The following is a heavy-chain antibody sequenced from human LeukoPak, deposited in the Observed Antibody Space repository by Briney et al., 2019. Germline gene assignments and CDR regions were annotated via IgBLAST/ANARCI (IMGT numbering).Heavy chain of an antibody. V-gene: IGHV4-59*01. CDR1: GGSISSYY. J-gene: IGHJ5*02. Sequence: SETLSLTCTVSGGSISSYYWSWIRQPPGKGLEWIGYIYYSGSTNYNPSLKSRVTISVDTSKNQFSLKLSSVTAADAAVYYCAREYCSGGSCYPNWFDPWGQGTLVTVSS. CDR3: AREYCSGGSCYPNWFDP. CDR2: IYYSGST. D-gene: IGHD2-15*01.